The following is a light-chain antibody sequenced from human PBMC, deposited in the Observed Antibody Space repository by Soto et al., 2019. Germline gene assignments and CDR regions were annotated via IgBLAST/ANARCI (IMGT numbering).Light chain of an antibody. Sequence: QLVLTQPASVSGSPGQSITISCTGTSSDVGGYNYVSWYQQHPGKAPKLMIYDVSNRPSGVSNRFSGSKSDNTASLTISGLQAEDEADYYCSSYTSSSTLVVFGGGTKLTVL. CDR2: DVS. J-gene: IGLJ2*01. CDR1: SSDVGGYNY. CDR3: SSYTSSSTLVV. V-gene: IGLV2-14*01.